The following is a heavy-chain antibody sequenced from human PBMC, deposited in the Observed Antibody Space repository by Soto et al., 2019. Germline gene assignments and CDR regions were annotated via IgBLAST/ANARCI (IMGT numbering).Heavy chain of an antibody. CDR1: GFTFSSYA. CDR2: IYSGGAT. Sequence: GGSLRLSCAASGFTFSSYAMHWVRQAPGKGLEWVSLIYSGGATSYADSVKGRFTISRDNSKDILYLQVNSLRAEDTAVYYCARVDYGDYGWYFDLWGRGTLVTVSS. V-gene: IGHV3-53*01. CDR3: ARVDYGDYGWYFDL. D-gene: IGHD4-17*01. J-gene: IGHJ2*01.